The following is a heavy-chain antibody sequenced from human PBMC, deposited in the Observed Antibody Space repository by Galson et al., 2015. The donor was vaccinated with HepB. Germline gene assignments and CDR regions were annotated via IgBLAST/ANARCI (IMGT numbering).Heavy chain of an antibody. CDR1: GYTFSNFA. CDR3: ARGYFDWLYLDY. CDR2: INTNTGIP. Sequence: SVKVSCKASGYTFSNFAMNWVRQAPGQGLEWMGWINTNTGIPTYAQGFTGRFVFSFDTSVNTAYVQIASLRADDTADYYCARGYFDWLYLDYWGQGTLVTVSS. D-gene: IGHD3-9*01. V-gene: IGHV7-4-1*01. J-gene: IGHJ4*02.